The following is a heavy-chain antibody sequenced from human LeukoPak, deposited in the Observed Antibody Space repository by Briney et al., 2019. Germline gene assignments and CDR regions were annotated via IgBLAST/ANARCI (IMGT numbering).Heavy chain of an antibody. Sequence: SVKVSCKASGDIFSSYAISWVRQAPGQGLEWMGGIVPLFGTATYVQKFQDGVTITADKSTNIVYMELSSLRSDDTAVYYCARDTNGYNYGPSPLDYWGQGSLVTVSS. V-gene: IGHV1-69*06. CDR1: GDIFSSYA. CDR2: IVPLFGTA. J-gene: IGHJ4*02. D-gene: IGHD5-18*01. CDR3: ARDTNGYNYGPSPLDY.